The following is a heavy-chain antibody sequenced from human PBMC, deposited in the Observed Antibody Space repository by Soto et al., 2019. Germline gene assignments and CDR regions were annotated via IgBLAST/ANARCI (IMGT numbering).Heavy chain of an antibody. J-gene: IGHJ4*02. Sequence: QVQLVQSGAEVKKPGASVKVSCKASGYTFTSYGISWVRQAPGQGLEWMGWISAYNGNTNYAQKLQGRVTMTTDTSTSTAYMELWSLRSDDTAVYYCARDRPDVLMVYAIPVDYWGQGTLVTVSS. D-gene: IGHD2-8*01. V-gene: IGHV1-18*01. CDR2: ISAYNGNT. CDR3: ARDRPDVLMVYAIPVDY. CDR1: GYTFTSYG.